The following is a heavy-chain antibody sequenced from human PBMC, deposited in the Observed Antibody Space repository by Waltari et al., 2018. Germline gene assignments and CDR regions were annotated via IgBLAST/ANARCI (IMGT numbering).Heavy chain of an antibody. CDR2: IKQDGSNK. Sequence: EVQLVESGGGLVQPGGSLRLSCAASGFTFSSYWMSWVRQAPGKGLEWVANIKQDGSNKYDADSVKCRFTISRDNSKNTLYLQMNSLRAEDTAVYYCAKDRLPGYSSTDTDFDYWGQGTLVTVSS. CDR3: AKDRLPGYSSTDTDFDY. V-gene: IGHV3-7*01. D-gene: IGHD6-13*01. J-gene: IGHJ4*02. CDR1: GFTFSSYW.